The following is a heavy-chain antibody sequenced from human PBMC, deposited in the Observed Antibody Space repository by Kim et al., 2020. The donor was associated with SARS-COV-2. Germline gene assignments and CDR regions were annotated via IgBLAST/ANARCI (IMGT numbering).Heavy chain of an antibody. CDR3: ARLHVLRYFGGWFDP. CDR2: INTNTGNP. J-gene: IGHJ5*02. D-gene: IGHD3-9*01. CDR1: GYTFTSYA. Sequence: ASVKVSCKASGYTFTSYAMNWARQAPGQGLEWMGWINTNTGNPTYAQGFTGRFVFSLDTSVSTAYLQISSLKAEDTAVYYCARLHVLRYFGGWFDPWGQGTLVTVSS. V-gene: IGHV7-4-1*02.